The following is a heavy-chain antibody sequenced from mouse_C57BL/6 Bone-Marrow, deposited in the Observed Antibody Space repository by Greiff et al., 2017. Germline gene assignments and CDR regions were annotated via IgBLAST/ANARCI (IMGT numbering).Heavy chain of an antibody. CDR3: ARIELVGSRGDWYFNV. D-gene: IGHD1-1*01. CDR1: GYTFTSYD. CDR2: IYPRDGST. J-gene: IGHJ1*03. V-gene: IGHV1-85*01. Sequence: QVQLQQSGPELVKPGASVKLSCKASGYTFTSYDINWVKQRPGQGLEWIGWIYPRDGSTKYNEKFKGKATLTVDKSSSTAYMELHSLTSADSAVYYWARIELVGSRGDWYFNVWGTGTTVTVVS.